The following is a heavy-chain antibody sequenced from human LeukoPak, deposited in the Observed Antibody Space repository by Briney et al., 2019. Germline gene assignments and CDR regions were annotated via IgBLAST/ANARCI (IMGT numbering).Heavy chain of an antibody. J-gene: IGHJ4*02. D-gene: IGHD3-16*01. CDR1: EFIFSNHG. CDR3: ANIPNSFVPDY. Sequence: GGSLRLSCATSEFIFSNHGIHWARQAPGKGLEWVAFEQKDGSYKKYAGSVKGRFTISRDNSKNTLYLQMNSLRVEHTAVYYCANIPNSFVPDYWGQGSLVTVSS. CDR2: EQKDGSYK. V-gene: IGHV3-30*02.